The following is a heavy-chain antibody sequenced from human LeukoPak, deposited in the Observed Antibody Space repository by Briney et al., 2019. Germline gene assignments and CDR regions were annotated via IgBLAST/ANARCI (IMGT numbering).Heavy chain of an antibody. CDR2: ISGSGDKT. CDR1: GFTFSSYA. CDR3: AKVGGRPITYAFDI. V-gene: IGHV3-23*01. J-gene: IGHJ3*02. D-gene: IGHD3-16*01. Sequence: PGGSLRLSCAASGFTFSSYAMSWVRQAPGKGLEWVSAISGSGDKTYYADSVKGRFTISRDNSRFTVHLQMNSLRAEDTAVYYCAKVGGRPITYAFDIWGQGTMVTVSS.